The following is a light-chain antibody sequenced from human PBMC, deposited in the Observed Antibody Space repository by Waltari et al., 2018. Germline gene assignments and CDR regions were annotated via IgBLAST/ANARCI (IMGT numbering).Light chain of an antibody. J-gene: IGLJ1*01. CDR2: EVS. CDR3: SSYTTGSAPGV. Sequence: QSALTQPASVSGSPGQSITISCSGTDSDVGAYDFVSWYQQHQGKAPHLIIYEVSNRPSGVSKRFAACKSGNTASLTICGLQAEDEADYYCSSYTTGSAPGVFGTGTRVTVL. V-gene: IGLV2-14*01. CDR1: DSDVGAYDF.